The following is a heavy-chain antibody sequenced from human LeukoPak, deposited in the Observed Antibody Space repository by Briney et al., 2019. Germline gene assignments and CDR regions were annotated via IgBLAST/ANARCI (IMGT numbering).Heavy chain of an antibody. V-gene: IGHV4-59*08. J-gene: IGHJ4*02. Sequence: PSETLSLTCTVSGGSISSYYWSWIRQPPGKGLEWIGYIYYSGSTNYNPSLKSRVTISVDTSKNQFSLKLSSVTAADTAVYYCARLTYYYDSSGYYPDYWCQGTLVTVSS. CDR3: ARLTYYYDSSGYYPDY. D-gene: IGHD3-22*01. CDR2: IYYSGST. CDR1: GGSISSYY.